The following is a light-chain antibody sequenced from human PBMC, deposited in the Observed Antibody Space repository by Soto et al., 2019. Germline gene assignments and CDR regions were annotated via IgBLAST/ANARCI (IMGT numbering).Light chain of an antibody. V-gene: IGLV2-8*01. CDR1: SSDVGGYNY. CDR2: EVS. J-gene: IGLJ1*01. Sequence: QSALTQPPSASGSPGQSVTISCTGTSSDVGGYNYISWYQHHPGKAPKLMIYEVSQRPSGVPDRSSGSKSGNTASLTVSGLQAEDEADYYCSSYAGSNNRGVFGSGTKLTVL. CDR3: SSYAGSNNRGV.